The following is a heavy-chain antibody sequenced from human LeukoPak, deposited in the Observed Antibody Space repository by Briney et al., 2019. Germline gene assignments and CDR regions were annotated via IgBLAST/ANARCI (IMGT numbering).Heavy chain of an antibody. V-gene: IGHV3-30-3*01. J-gene: IGHJ4*02. D-gene: IGHD2-15*01. CDR1: GFTFSSYA. CDR2: ISYDGSNK. CDR3: ARDGPQVVVVAATKDY. Sequence: GRSLRLSCAASGFTFSSYAMHWVRQAPGKGLEWVAVISYDGSNKYYADSVKGRFTISRDNSKNTLYLQMNSLRAEDTAVYYCARDGPQVVVVAATKDYWGQGTLVTVSS.